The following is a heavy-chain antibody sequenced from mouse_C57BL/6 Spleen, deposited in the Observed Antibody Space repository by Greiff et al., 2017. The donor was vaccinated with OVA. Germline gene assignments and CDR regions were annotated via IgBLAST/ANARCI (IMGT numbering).Heavy chain of an antibody. CDR3: ARGRTYFDY. CDR2: TSDGGSYT. Sequence: EVKLVESGGGLVKPGGSLKLSCAASGFTFSSYAMSWVRQTPEKRLEWVATTSDGGSYTYYPDNVKGRFTISRDNAKNNLYLQMSHLKSEDTAMYYCARGRTYFDYWGQGTTLTVSS. V-gene: IGHV5-4*03. J-gene: IGHJ2*01. CDR1: GFTFSSYA.